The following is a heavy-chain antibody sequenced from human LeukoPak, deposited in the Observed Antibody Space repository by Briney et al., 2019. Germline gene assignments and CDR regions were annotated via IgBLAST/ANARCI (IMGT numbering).Heavy chain of an antibody. Sequence: GGSLRLSCAASGFTVSSNFLSWVRQAPGKGLEWVSLIYSGGSTAYTDSVKGRFAIPRENSKNTLYLQMNSLRAEDTAVYYCARDRRWLQFCHFDHWGQGTLVTVSS. CDR1: GFTVSSNF. CDR3: ARDRRWLQFCHFDH. CDR2: IYSGGST. V-gene: IGHV3-53*01. J-gene: IGHJ4*02. D-gene: IGHD5-24*01.